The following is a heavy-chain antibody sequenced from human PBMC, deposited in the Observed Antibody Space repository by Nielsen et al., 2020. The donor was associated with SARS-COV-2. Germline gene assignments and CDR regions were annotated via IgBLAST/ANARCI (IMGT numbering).Heavy chain of an antibody. CDR3: ARLLTNTGNYFRFDP. J-gene: IGHJ5*02. Sequence: SETLSLTCAVSGASISSSNWWSGVRQPPGQGLEWIGEIYHSGNTNYNPSLKSRVTISVDKSKNQFSLRLISVTAADTAVYYCARLLTNTGNYFRFDPWGQGTLVTVSS. V-gene: IGHV4-4*02. CDR1: GASISSSNW. D-gene: IGHD1-26*01. CDR2: IYHSGNT.